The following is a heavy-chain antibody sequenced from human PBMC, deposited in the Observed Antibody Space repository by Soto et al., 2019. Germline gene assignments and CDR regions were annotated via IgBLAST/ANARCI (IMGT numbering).Heavy chain of an antibody. J-gene: IGHJ3*02. Sequence: ASVKVSCKSSEYTFTDYYIHWVRQAPGQGLEWMGLINPSGGSTSYAQKFQGRVTMTRDTSTSTVYMELSSLRSEDTAVYYCARRLMNNWNHDAFDIWGQGTMVTVS. D-gene: IGHD1-20*01. CDR1: EYTFTDYY. V-gene: IGHV1-46*01. CDR3: ARRLMNNWNHDAFDI. CDR2: INPSGGST.